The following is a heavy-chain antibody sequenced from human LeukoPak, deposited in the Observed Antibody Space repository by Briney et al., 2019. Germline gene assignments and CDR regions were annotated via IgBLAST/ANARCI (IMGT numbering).Heavy chain of an antibody. CDR2: IYYSGST. D-gene: IGHD3-22*01. Sequence: SETLSLTCTVSGGSISSGGYYWSWIRQHPGKGLEWIVYIYYSGSTYYNPSLKSRVTISVDTSKNQFSLKLSSVTAADTAVYYCARRHSDSSGYYYFDYWGQGTLVTVSS. CDR3: ARRHSDSSGYYYFDY. CDR1: GGSISSGGYY. J-gene: IGHJ4*02. V-gene: IGHV4-31*03.